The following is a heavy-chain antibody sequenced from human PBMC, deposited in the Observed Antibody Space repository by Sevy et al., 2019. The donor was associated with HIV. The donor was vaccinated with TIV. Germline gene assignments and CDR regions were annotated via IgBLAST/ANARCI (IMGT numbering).Heavy chain of an antibody. Sequence: GGSLRLSCTTSGFTFGDYAMNWVRQAPGKGLEWVAFLKSKADGGTVDHAASVKGRFTISRDDSKSIAYLQMNDLTTEDTGVYYCTRWKGLQSIFDYWGQGALISVSS. CDR3: TRWKGLQSIFDY. J-gene: IGHJ4*02. CDR1: GFTFGDYA. D-gene: IGHD1-1*01. V-gene: IGHV3-49*04. CDR2: LKSKADGGTV.